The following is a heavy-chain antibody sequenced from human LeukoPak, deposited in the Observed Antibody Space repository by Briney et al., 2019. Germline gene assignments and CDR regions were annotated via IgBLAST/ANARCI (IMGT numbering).Heavy chain of an antibody. Sequence: SVTVSCKASGGTFSSYAISWVRQAPGQGLEWMGGIIPIFGTANYAQRFQGRVTITADKSTSTAYMELSSLRSEDTAVYYCARVSGYDWESFYDYWGQGTLVTVSS. CDR2: IIPIFGTA. J-gene: IGHJ4*02. D-gene: IGHD5-12*01. CDR1: GGTFSSYA. V-gene: IGHV1-69*06. CDR3: ARVSGYDWESFYDY.